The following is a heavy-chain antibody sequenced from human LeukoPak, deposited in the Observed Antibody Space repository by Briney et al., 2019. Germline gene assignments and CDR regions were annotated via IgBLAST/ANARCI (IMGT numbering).Heavy chain of an antibody. J-gene: IGHJ4*02. D-gene: IGHD3-22*01. V-gene: IGHV4-39*01. CDR1: GGSITGSSYY. CDR2: MYYSGST. Sequence: PSETLSLTCTVSGGSITGSSYYWRWIRQPPGKGLVWIGSMYYSGSTYYKTSLKSRVTISADTSKNEFSLELSSVTAADTAVYYCARQYYDNTGYYYFDYWGQGTLVTVSS. CDR3: ARQYYDNTGYYYFDY.